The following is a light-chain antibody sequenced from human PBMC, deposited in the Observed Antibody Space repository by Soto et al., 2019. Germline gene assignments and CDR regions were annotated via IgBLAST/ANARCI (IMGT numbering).Light chain of an antibody. CDR3: QQYNEWPPFT. V-gene: IGKV3-15*01. CDR2: GAS. CDR1: QNIRNN. J-gene: IGKJ5*01. Sequence: VVMTQSPASLSVSPWERATLSCRASQNIRNNLAWYQQKPGQSPRLLIYGASTRATGIPARFSGSGSGTEFTLTISSLQSEDFAVYYCQQYNEWPPFTFGQGTRLEIK.